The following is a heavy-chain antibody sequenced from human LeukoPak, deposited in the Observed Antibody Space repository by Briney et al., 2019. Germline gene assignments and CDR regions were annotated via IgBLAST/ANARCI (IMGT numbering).Heavy chain of an antibody. J-gene: IGHJ4*02. V-gene: IGHV3-23*01. CDR3: ATGLKPAMPSCSNYFDS. CDR1: GFSFSYYA. Sequence: GGSLRHSCAASGFSFSYYAIYWVRQAPGKGLEWVSTITGSGGSTHYADSVKGRFTISRDNSKNTLYLQMNSLRADDTAVYYCATGLKPAMPSCSNYFDSGGQGALVTVSS. D-gene: IGHD2-2*01. CDR2: ITGSGGST.